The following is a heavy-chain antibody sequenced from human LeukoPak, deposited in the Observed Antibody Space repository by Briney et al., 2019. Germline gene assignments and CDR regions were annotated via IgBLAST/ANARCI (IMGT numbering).Heavy chain of an antibody. CDR2: IYHSGST. CDR3: ARGPYCSSTSCYSYYYYMDV. J-gene: IGHJ6*03. CDR1: GGSISSSNW. D-gene: IGHD2-2*01. Sequence: SGTLSLTCAVSGGSISSSNWWSWVRQPPGKGLEWIGEIYHSGSTNYNPSLKSRVTISVDKSKNQFSLKLNSVTPEDTAVYYCARGPYCSSTSCYSYYYYMDVWGKGTTVTVSS. V-gene: IGHV4-4*02.